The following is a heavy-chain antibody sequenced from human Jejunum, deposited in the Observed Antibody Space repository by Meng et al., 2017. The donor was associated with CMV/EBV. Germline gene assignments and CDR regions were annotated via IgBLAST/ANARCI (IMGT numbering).Heavy chain of an antibody. CDR2: FHPGGTT. Sequence: GPGLVRFSETRSLTCRGSGGPTSGYYWSWVRQPAGKRLEWIGRFHPGGTTNYNPSLENRITVSVDSSKNQFFLKLTSVTAADTAIYYCARECVGEAYDCQWNYWFDPWGRGTLVTVSS. J-gene: IGHJ5*02. CDR3: ARECVGEAYDCQWNYWFDP. V-gene: IGHV4-4*07. D-gene: IGHD3-16*01. CDR1: GGPTSGYY.